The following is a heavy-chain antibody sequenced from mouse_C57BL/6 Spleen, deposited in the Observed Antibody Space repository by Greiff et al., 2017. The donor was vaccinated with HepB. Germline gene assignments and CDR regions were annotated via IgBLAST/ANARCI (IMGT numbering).Heavy chain of an antibody. CDR3: ARESNYFDY. J-gene: IGHJ2*01. V-gene: IGHV3-1*01. CDR1: GYSITSGYD. CDR2: ISYSGST. Sequence: EVQLQESGPGMVKPSQSLSLTCTVTGYSITSGYDWHWIRHFPGNKLEWMGYISYSGSTNYNPSLKSRIPITHDTSKNHFFLKLNSVTTEDTATYYCARESNYFDYWGQGTTLTVSS.